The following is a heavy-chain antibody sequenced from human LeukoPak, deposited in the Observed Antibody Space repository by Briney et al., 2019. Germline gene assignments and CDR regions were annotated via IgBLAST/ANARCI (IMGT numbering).Heavy chain of an antibody. CDR2: IWYDGSNK. Sequence: GGSLRLSCAASGFTFSSYGMHWVRQAPGKGLEWVAVIWYDGSNKYYADPVKGRFTISRDNSKNTLYLQMNSLRAEDTAVYYCASLDYGDTGYWGQGTLVTVSS. V-gene: IGHV3-33*01. CDR1: GFTFSSYG. J-gene: IGHJ4*02. D-gene: IGHD4-17*01. CDR3: ASLDYGDTGY.